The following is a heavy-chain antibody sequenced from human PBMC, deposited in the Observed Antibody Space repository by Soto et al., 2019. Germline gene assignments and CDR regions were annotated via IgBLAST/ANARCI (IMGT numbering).Heavy chain of an antibody. D-gene: IGHD6-13*01. V-gene: IGHV4-59*01. CDR3: AGYVAAAFYWWFDP. CDR2: IYYSGST. CDR1: GGSISSYY. Sequence: SETLSLTCTVSGGSISSYYWSWIRQPPGKGLEWIGYIYYSGSTNYNPSLKSRDTISVDTSKNQFSLKLSSVTAADTAVYYCAGYVAAAFYWWFDPWPQATLVTVSS. J-gene: IGHJ5*02.